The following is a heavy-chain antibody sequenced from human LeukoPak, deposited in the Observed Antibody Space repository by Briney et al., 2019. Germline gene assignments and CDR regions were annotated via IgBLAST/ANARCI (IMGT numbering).Heavy chain of an antibody. CDR2: ISTSSSCI. CDR1: GFTFSSYR. V-gene: IGHV3-21*01. D-gene: IGHD4-17*01. CDR3: ARDYGDYFLDY. J-gene: IGHJ4*02. Sequence: GGSLRLSCAASGFTFSSYRMNWVRQAPRKGLEWVSSISTSSSCIYYADSVKGRFTISRDNAKNSLYLQMNSLRAGDTAVYYCARDYGDYFLDYWGQGTLVTVSS.